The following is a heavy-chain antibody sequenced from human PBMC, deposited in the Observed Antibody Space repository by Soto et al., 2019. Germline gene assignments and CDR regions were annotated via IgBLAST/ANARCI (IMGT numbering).Heavy chain of an antibody. V-gene: IGHV3-30*18. Sequence: LRLSCSASGFTFSSYGIHWVRQAPGKGLEWVALISYDGTDKYYADSVKGRFTISRDNSKNTLYLQMSSLGPEDTAVYYCVKERYAQLWLEDYGMDVWGQGTTVTVSS. CDR2: ISYDGTDK. J-gene: IGHJ6*02. CDR1: GFTFSSYG. CDR3: VKERYAQLWLEDYGMDV. D-gene: IGHD5-18*01.